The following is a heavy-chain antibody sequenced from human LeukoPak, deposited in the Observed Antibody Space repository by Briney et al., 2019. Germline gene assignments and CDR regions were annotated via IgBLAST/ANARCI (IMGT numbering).Heavy chain of an antibody. CDR3: ARGSIVVVPAAPYYYYGMDV. D-gene: IGHD2-2*01. J-gene: IGHJ6*02. CDR1: GGTXSSYA. CDR2: IIPIFGTA. V-gene: IGHV1-69*01. Sequence: SVKVSCKASGGTXSSYAISWVRQAPGQGLEWMGGIIPIFGTANYAQKFQGRVTITADESTSTAYMELSSLRSEDTAVYYCARGSIVVVPAAPYYYYGMDVWGQGTTVTVSS.